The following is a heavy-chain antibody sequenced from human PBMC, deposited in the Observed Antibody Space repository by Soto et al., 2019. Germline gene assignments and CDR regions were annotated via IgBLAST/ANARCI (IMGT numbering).Heavy chain of an antibody. Sequence: GESLKISCKGSVYSFTSYWIGWVRQMPGKGLEWMGIIYPGDSNTRYSPSLQGQVTISVDKSISTAYLQWSSLKATDTAMYYCARHAYDFWSGHPNPRYYYGMDVWGQGTTVTVS. D-gene: IGHD3-3*01. V-gene: IGHV5-51*01. CDR1: VYSFTSYW. CDR2: IYPGDSNT. J-gene: IGHJ6*02. CDR3: ARHAYDFWSGHPNPRYYYGMDV.